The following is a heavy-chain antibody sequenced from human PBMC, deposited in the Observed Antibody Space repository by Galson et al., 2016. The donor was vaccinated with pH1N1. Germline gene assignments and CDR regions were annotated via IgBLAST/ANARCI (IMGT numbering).Heavy chain of an antibody. Sequence: SVKVSCKASGYTFTSYAIHWVRQAPGQRLEWVGWINTGSGYTKYSQKFHDRITFTKDTSASTVYLELSSLRSEDTAMYYCGRDGLTMITFGVPGNYFDYWGQGTLVTVSS. V-gene: IGHV1-3*04. CDR2: INTGSGYT. J-gene: IGHJ4*02. CDR1: GYTFTSYA. D-gene: IGHD3-16*01. CDR3: GRDGLTMITFGVPGNYFDY.